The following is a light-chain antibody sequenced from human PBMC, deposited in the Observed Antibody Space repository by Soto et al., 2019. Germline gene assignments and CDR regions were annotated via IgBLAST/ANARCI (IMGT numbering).Light chain of an antibody. Sequence: VMTQSPATLSVAAGERATLSFRASQSLRSSLAWYQQKPGQAPRLLIYGASTRATGIPARFSGSGSGTEFTLTISSLQSEDFAVYFCQQYNIWPQTFGQGTKVDI. CDR3: QQYNIWPQT. V-gene: IGKV3-15*01. CDR2: GAS. J-gene: IGKJ1*01. CDR1: QSLRSS.